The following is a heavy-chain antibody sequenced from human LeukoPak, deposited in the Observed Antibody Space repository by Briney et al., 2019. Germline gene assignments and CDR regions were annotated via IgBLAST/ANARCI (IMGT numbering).Heavy chain of an antibody. CDR2: IYHSGST. D-gene: IGHD3-22*01. V-gene: IGHV4-38-2*01. CDR1: GYSISSGYY. J-gene: IGHJ4*02. Sequence: PSETLSLTCAVSGYSISSGYYWGWIRQPPGKGLEWIGSIYHSGSTYYNPSLKSRVTISVDTSRNQFSLRLSSVTAADTAVYFCARHRYYYDSGGSYYFDYWGQGTLVTVSS. CDR3: ARHRYYYDSGGSYYFDY.